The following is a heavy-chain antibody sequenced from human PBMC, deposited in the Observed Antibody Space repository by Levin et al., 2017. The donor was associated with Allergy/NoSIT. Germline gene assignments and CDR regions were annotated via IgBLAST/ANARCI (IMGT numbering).Heavy chain of an antibody. D-gene: IGHD5-18*01. J-gene: IGHJ3*02. V-gene: IGHV3-30-3*01. CDR3: ARDLELRGYSSGGAFDI. Sequence: PGGSLRLSCAASGFTFSSYAMHWVRQAPGKGLEWVAVISYDGSNKYSADSVKGRFTTSRDNSKNTLYLQMNSLRAEDTAVYYCARDLELRGYSSGGAFDIWGQGTMVTVSS. CDR2: ISYDGSNK. CDR1: GFTFSSYA.